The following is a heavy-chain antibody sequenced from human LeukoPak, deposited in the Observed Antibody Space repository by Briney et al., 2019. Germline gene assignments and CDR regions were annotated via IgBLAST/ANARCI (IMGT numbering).Heavy chain of an antibody. Sequence: GGSLRHSCAPSGFTFSSYSMSWVRQAPGKGLEWVSGISGSGGSTDYADSVKGRFTISRDNSKNTLYLQMNSLRAEDTAVYYCAKDPGYQVVYCFDYWGQGTLVTVSS. D-gene: IGHD2-2*01. CDR1: GFTFSSYS. V-gene: IGHV3-23*01. CDR2: ISGSGGST. CDR3: AKDPGYQVVYCFDY. J-gene: IGHJ4*02.